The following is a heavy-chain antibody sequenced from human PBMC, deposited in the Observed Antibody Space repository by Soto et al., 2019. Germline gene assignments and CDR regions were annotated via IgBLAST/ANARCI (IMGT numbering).Heavy chain of an antibody. CDR3: AKAYSGPFDI. V-gene: IGHV3-30*18. CDR1: GFTFSSYD. J-gene: IGHJ3*02. CDR2: ISYDGSKK. Sequence: QVQLVESGGGVVHPGRSLRLSCAASGFTFSSYDIHWVRQAPGKGLEWVAVISYDGSKKYYADSVKGQFTISRDNSKNTLYLQMNSLRAEETAVYYCAKAYSGPFDIWGQGTMVTVSS. D-gene: IGHD1-26*01.